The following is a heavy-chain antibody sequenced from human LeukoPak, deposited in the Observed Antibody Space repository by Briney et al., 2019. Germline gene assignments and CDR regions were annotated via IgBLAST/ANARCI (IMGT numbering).Heavy chain of an antibody. CDR2: TSGSGGRT. Sequence: GGSLRLSCVASGFTFSSYAINWVRQAPGKGMEWVSGTSGSGGRTYYADSVKGRFTISRENSKNTLYLQMNSLRAEDTAVYYCAKVRLYGDYPEIDYWGQGTLVAVSS. V-gene: IGHV3-23*01. CDR1: GFTFSSYA. J-gene: IGHJ4*02. D-gene: IGHD4-17*01. CDR3: AKVRLYGDYPEIDY.